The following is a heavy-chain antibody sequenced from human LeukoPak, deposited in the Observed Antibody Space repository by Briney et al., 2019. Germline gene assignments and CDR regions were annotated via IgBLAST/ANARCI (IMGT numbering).Heavy chain of an antibody. V-gene: IGHV3-74*01. Sequence: PGGSLRLSCAASGFTFSSYWMHWVRQAPGKGLVWVSRINSDGCSTSYADSVKGRFTISRDNAKNTLYLQVNSLRAEDTAVYYCARVYSGSYYLGYWGQGTLVTVSS. J-gene: IGHJ4*02. CDR2: INSDGCST. CDR3: ARVYSGSYYLGY. D-gene: IGHD1-26*01. CDR1: GFTFSSYW.